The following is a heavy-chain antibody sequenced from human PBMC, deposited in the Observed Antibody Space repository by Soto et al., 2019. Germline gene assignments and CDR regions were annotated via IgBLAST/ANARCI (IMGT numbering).Heavy chain of an antibody. CDR3: SRHPGRDRYSNRPVPRLYHYCMDC. CDR1: GFMFGTSG. V-gene: IGHV3-33*01. CDR2: IWLDGSER. D-gene: IGHD6-13*01. Sequence: GGSLRLSCEASGFMFGTSGMHWVRQAPGKELEWVSGIWLDGSERHYADSVKGRFTISRDNAKNTVFLQMNSLRAEDTVVYNGSRHPGRDRYSNRPVPRLYHYCMDCWGQGTTGTVSS. J-gene: IGHJ6*02.